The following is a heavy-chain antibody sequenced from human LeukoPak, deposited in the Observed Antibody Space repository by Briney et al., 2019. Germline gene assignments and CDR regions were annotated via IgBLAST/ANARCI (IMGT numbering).Heavy chain of an antibody. CDR1: GGSISSYY. CDR3: ARGYCSGGTCYGYFDL. J-gene: IGHJ2*01. D-gene: IGHD2-15*01. CDR2: IYYSGRT. V-gene: IGHV4-59*08. Sequence: PETLSLTCTVSGGSISSYYWSWIRQPPGKGLEWIGYIYYSGRTNYNPSLKSRVTISVDTSKNQFSLKLSSVTAADTAVYYCARGYCSGGTCYGYFDLWGRGTLVTVSS.